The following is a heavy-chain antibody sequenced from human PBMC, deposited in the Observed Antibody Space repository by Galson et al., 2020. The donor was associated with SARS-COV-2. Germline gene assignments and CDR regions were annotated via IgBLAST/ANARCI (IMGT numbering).Heavy chain of an antibody. CDR2: INSSGST. D-gene: IGHD2-15*01. Sequence: SETLSLTCAVYGGSFSGYYWSWIRQPPGKGLEWIGEINSSGSTKYNPSPKSRVTITVDTSKNHFSLKLSSVTAADTAVYYCAREENFLLVVVAVRVWYFDLWGRGTLVTVSS. J-gene: IGHJ2*01. V-gene: IGHV4-34*01. CDR1: GGSFSGYY. CDR3: AREENFLLVVVAVRVWYFDL.